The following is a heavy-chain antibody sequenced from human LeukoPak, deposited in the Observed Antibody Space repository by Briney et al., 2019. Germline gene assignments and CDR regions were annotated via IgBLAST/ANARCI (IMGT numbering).Heavy chain of an antibody. CDR1: GFTFDNYA. J-gene: IGHJ5*02. CDR3: AKGRRSVTYYNCFDR. V-gene: IGHV3-43*02. D-gene: IGHD1-26*01. CDR2: ISWDGDST. Sequence: GGSLRLSCVTSGFTFDNYALHWVRQAPGKGLEWVSLISWDGDSTYYADSVKGRFTISRDNSKNSLYLQMSSLRAEDTALYYCAKGRRSVTYYNCFDRWGQGTLVTVYS.